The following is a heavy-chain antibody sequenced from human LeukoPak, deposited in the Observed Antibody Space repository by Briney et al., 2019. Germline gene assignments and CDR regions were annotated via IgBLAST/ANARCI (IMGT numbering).Heavy chain of an antibody. D-gene: IGHD3-10*01. CDR3: ARVEWFGGDXXY. Sequence: GGSLRLSCAASGFTVSSNYMSWVRQAPGEGVGGVSVIYSGGSTYYADSVKGRFTISRDNSKNTLYLQMNSLRAEDTAVYYCARVEWFGGDXXYWGXXTLXTVSS. CDR1: GFTVSSNY. V-gene: IGHV3-66*01. J-gene: IGHJ4*01. CDR2: IYSGGST.